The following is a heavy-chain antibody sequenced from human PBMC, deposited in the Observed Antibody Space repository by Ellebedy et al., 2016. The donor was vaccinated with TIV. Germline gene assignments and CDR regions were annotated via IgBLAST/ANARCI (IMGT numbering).Heavy chain of an antibody. CDR3: AILERHFEQDLGSRGYYYYYIDV. V-gene: IGHV3-23*01. CDR1: GITFSRYA. J-gene: IGHJ6*03. Sequence: GESLKISXAVSGITFSRYAMSWVRQAPGKGLECVSPISTSGGSTNYADSVEGRFTISRDNSKDTLYLQMNSLRAEDTAVYYCAILERHFEQDLGSRGYYYYYIDVWGKGTTVTVSS. CDR2: ISTSGGST. D-gene: IGHD3-3*02.